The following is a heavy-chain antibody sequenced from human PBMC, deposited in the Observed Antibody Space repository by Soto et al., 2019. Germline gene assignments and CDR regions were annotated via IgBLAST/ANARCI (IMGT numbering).Heavy chain of an antibody. D-gene: IGHD3-3*01. Sequence: ASVKVSCKASGYTFTSYGISWVRQAPGQGLEWMGWISAYNGNTNYAQKLQGRVTMTTDTSTSTAYMELRSLRSDDTAVYYCARDNANFGVALSDYWGQGTLVTVSS. CDR1: GYTFTSYG. J-gene: IGHJ4*02. CDR2: ISAYNGNT. CDR3: ARDNANFGVALSDY. V-gene: IGHV1-18*01.